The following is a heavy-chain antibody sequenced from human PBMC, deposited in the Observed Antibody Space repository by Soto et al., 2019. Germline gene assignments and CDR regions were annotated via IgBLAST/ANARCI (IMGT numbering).Heavy chain of an antibody. J-gene: IGHJ6*02. D-gene: IGHD1-26*01. CDR1: GYTFTSYG. V-gene: IGHV1-18*01. CDR3: ARDVAGIVGALVGMDV. Sequence: QVQLVQSGAEVKKPGASVKVSCKASGYTFTSYGISWVRQAPGQGLEWMGWISAYNGNTNYAQKLQGRVTMTTDTSTRTAYRELRSRRSEEPAVYYGARDVAGIVGALVGMDVWGQGTTVTVSS. CDR2: ISAYNGNT.